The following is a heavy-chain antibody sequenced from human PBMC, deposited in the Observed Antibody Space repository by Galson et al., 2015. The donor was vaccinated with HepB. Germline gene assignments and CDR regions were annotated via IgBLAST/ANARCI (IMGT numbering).Heavy chain of an antibody. CDR2: ISSSSSSSSNTI. V-gene: IGHV3-48*02. J-gene: IGHJ3*01. CDR3: ARERSCSNGVCKPAAFDV. Sequence: SLRLSCAASGFTFSSYNMNWVRQAPGKGLEWVSYISSSSSSSSNTIFYADSVKGRFTISRDNAKNSLYLQMNSLRDEDTAVYYCARERSCSNGVCKPAAFDVWGQGTMVTVSS. CDR1: GFTFSSYN. D-gene: IGHD2-8*01.